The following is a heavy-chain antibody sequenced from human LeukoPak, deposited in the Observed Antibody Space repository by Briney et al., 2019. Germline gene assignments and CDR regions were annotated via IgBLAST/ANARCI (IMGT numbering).Heavy chain of an antibody. CDR1: GFTLSGYW. CDR3: ARTGYDYVWGSYRFPIDY. CDR2: IKHDGSEK. V-gene: IGHV3-7*01. D-gene: IGHD3-16*02. J-gene: IGHJ4*02. Sequence: GGSLRLSCAASGFTLSGYWISWVRQAPGEGLEWVANIKHDGSEKHYVDSVKGRFTISRDNAKNSLYLQMNSLRAEDTAVYYCARTGYDYVWGSYRFPIDYWGQGTLVTVSS.